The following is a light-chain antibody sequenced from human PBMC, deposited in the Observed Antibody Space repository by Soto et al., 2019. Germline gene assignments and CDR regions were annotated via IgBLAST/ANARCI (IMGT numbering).Light chain of an antibody. J-gene: IGKJ4*01. CDR1: QSLLYSSNNKNY. CDR2: WAS. Sequence: DIVMTQSPDSLAVSLGERATINCKSSQSLLYSSNNKNYLAWYQQKPGQPPKLLFYWASTRESGVPERFNGRGSGADFTLTIRSLQAEDVAVYYCQQYYSTLALTFGGGTKVEIK. V-gene: IGKV4-1*01. CDR3: QQYYSTLALT.